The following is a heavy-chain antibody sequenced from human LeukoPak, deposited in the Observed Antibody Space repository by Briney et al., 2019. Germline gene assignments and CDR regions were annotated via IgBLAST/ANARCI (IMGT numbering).Heavy chain of an antibody. CDR2: ISSSSSYI. CDR3: ARDLSRYGDYIDY. CDR1: GFTFSSYS. V-gene: IGHV3-21*01. D-gene: IGHD4-17*01. Sequence: PGGSLRLSCAASGFTFSSYSMNWVRQASGKGLEWVSSISSSSSYIYYADSVKGRFTISRDNAKNSLYLQMNSLRAEDTAVYYCARDLSRYGDYIDYWGQGTLVTVSS. J-gene: IGHJ4*02.